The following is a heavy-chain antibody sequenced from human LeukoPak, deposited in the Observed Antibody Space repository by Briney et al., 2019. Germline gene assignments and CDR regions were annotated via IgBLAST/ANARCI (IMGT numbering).Heavy chain of an antibody. V-gene: IGHV1-46*01. D-gene: IGHD5-24*01. CDR2: INPSGSST. J-gene: IGHJ3*01. CDR1: GYSFTSHY. Sequence: ASVKVSCKASGYSFTSHYMHWVRQAPGQGLEWMGLINPSGSSTLYAQKFQGRVTMTRDMSTTTDYMELSSLRSEDTAIYYCARIRDGYNDAYDLWGQGAVVTVPS. CDR3: ARIRDGYNDAYDL.